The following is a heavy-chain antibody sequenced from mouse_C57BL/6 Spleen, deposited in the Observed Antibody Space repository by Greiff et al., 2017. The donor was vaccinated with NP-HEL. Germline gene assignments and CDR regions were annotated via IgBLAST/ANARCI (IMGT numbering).Heavy chain of an antibody. CDR2: INPSNGGP. J-gene: IGHJ4*01. D-gene: IGHD2-1*01. V-gene: IGHV1-53*01. CDR1: GYTFTSYW. CDR3: ALPIYPWAMDY. Sequence: QVQLKQPGTELVKPGASVKLSCKASGYTFTSYWMHWVKQRPGQGLEWIGNINPSNGGPNYNEKFKSKATLTVDKSSSTAYMQLSSLTSEDSAVYYCALPIYPWAMDYWGQGTSVTVSS.